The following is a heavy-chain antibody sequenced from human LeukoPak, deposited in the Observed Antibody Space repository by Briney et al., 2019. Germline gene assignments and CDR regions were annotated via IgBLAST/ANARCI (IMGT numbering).Heavy chain of an antibody. CDR1: GGSFSGYY. V-gene: IGHV4-34*01. Sequence: PSETLSLTCAVYGGSFSGYYWSWIRQPPGKGLEWIGEINHSGSTNYNPSLKSRVTTSVDTSKNQFSLKLSSVTAADTAVYYCARFHYYDFWSGYRRANYFDYWGQGTLVTVSS. CDR2: INHSGST. D-gene: IGHD3-3*01. J-gene: IGHJ4*02. CDR3: ARFHYYDFWSGYRRANYFDY.